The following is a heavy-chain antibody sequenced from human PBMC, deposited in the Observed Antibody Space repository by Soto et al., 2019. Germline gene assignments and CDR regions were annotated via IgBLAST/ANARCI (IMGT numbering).Heavy chain of an antibody. Sequence: RRSLRLSCAAPRFTFSSYGMHWVRQAPGKGLEWVAVIWYDGSNKYYADSVKGRFTISRDNSKNTLYLQMNNLRAEDTAVYYCARGIPPRYCIITSCCIHRCFVYWYQGILRTGSS. J-gene: IGHJ4*02. CDR1: RFTFSSYG. CDR3: ARGIPPRYCIITSCCIHRCFVY. CDR2: IWYDGSNK. V-gene: IGHV3-33*01. D-gene: IGHD2-2*01.